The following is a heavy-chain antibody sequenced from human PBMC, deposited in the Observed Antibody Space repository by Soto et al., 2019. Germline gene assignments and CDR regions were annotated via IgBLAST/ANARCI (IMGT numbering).Heavy chain of an antibody. CDR3: AKGPHTNVGWPYYFES. V-gene: IGHV3-48*02. CDR1: GFSLANYP. D-gene: IGHD6-19*01. Sequence: GGSLRLSCVASGFSLANYPMNWVRQTPGKGLEWISYSSPRGDTIYYADSVEGRFTISRDNARNSLSLHMSNLRDEDSALYYCAKGPHTNVGWPYYFESWGQGVPVTVSS. J-gene: IGHJ4*02. CDR2: SSPRGDTI.